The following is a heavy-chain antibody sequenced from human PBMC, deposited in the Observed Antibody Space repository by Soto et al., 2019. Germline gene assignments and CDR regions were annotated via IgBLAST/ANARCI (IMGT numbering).Heavy chain of an antibody. D-gene: IGHD3-10*01. CDR2: IIPIFGTA. V-gene: IGHV1-69*06. J-gene: IGHJ6*02. CDR1: GGTFSSYA. CDR3: ARGVTMVRGVIGYYYYYGMDV. Sequence: SVKVSCKASGGTFSSYAISWVRQAPGQGLEWMGGIIPIFGTANYAQKFQGRVTITADKSTSTAYMELSSLRSEDTAVYYCARGVTMVRGVIGYYYYYGMDVWGQGTTVTVSS.